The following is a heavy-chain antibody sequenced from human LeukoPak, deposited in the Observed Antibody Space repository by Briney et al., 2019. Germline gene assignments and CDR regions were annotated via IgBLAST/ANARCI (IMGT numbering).Heavy chain of an antibody. CDR1: GFTFSDYW. J-gene: IGHJ6*03. Sequence: PGGSLRLSCAASGFTFSDYWMDWVRQAPGKGLVWVSRIKSDGSSIMYADSVRGRFTISRDNAKNTLYLQMNSLRAEDTAVYYCAKDHYDFWSGYRLYYYYMDVWGKGTTVTVSS. CDR2: IKSDGSSI. CDR3: AKDHYDFWSGYRLYYYYMDV. D-gene: IGHD3-3*01. V-gene: IGHV3-74*03.